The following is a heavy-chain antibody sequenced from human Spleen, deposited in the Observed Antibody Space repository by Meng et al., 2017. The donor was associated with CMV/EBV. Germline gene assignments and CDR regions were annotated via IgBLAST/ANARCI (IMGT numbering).Heavy chain of an antibody. CDR1: GYTFTGYY. D-gene: IGHD5-12*01. Sequence: SGYTFTGYYMHWVRQAPGQGLEWMGRINPNSGGTNYAQKFQGRVTMTRDTSISTAYMELSRLRSDDTAVYYCARDWASGYDYDAFDIWGQGTMVTVSS. CDR3: ARDWASGYDYDAFDI. CDR2: INPNSGGT. J-gene: IGHJ3*02. V-gene: IGHV1-2*06.